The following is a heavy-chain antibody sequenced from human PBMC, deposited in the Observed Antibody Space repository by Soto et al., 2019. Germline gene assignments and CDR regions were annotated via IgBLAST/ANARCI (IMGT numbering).Heavy chain of an antibody. V-gene: IGHV6-1*01. CDR1: GDSVSSKSAA. CDR3: GRSGNEGAVDY. Sequence: SQTLSLTCAISGDSVSSKSAAWNSITQSPSRGLEWLGRTYYRSKWYNEYAVSGKSRIIINPDTSKNQFSLQLNSVTTEDTAVYYGGRSGNEGAVDYWGQGTLVTVSS. J-gene: IGHJ4*02. CDR2: TYYRSKWYN. D-gene: IGHD1-26*01.